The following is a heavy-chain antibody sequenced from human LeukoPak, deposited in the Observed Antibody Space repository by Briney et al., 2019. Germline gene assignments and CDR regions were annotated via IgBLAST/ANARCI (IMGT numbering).Heavy chain of an antibody. CDR2: ISYDGGKE. V-gene: IGHV3-30-3*01. J-gene: IGHJ5*02. D-gene: IGHD6-6*01. CDR3: ARDRHSVSSNNWFDP. CDR1: GFTFNNYA. Sequence: GESLRLSCAASGFTFNNYALHWVRQAPGKGLESLAVISYDGGKEYYADSVKGRFTISRDNPKNTFYLQMNSLGREDTALYSCARDRHSVSSNNWFDPCGQGTLVTVSS.